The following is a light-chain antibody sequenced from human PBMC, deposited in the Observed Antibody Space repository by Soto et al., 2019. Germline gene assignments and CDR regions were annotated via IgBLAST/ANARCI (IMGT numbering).Light chain of an antibody. V-gene: IGKV1-8*01. Sequence: AIRMTQSPSSLSASTGDRVTITCLASQGISSYLAWYQQKPGKAPKLLIYAASTLQSGVPSRFSGSGSGTDCTLTISCLQSEDVATYYCQQYYSYPQTFGQGTKVDIK. CDR3: QQYYSYPQT. CDR2: AAS. J-gene: IGKJ1*01. CDR1: QGISSY.